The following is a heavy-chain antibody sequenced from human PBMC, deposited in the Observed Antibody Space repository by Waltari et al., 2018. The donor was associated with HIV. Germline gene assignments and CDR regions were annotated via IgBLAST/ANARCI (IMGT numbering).Heavy chain of an antibody. V-gene: IGHV3-74*03. Sequence: EVQLVESGGGLVQPGGSLRLSCAASGFTFSSYWMHWVRQAPGKGLVGVSRIKSDGSSTKYADSVKGRFTISRDNAKNTVYLQMNSLRAEDTALYYCASLYNYVWGSPPPFDYWGQGTLVTVSS. D-gene: IGHD3-16*01. CDR1: GFTFSSYW. J-gene: IGHJ4*02. CDR3: ASLYNYVWGSPPPFDY. CDR2: IKSDGSST.